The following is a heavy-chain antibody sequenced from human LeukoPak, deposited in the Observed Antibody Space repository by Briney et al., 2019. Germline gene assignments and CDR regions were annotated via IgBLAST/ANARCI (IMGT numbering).Heavy chain of an antibody. CDR1: GYTFTNNF. Sequence: ASVKVSCKASGYTFTNNFTHWVRQAPGQGLEWIGIINPSGDNTWYAQKFQGRVTMTRDMATSTDYLEVSSLRSEDTAVYYCATTTLYSSSWYDAFDIWGQGTMVTVSS. V-gene: IGHV1-46*01. J-gene: IGHJ3*02. CDR3: ATTTLYSSSWYDAFDI. CDR2: INPSGDNT. D-gene: IGHD6-13*01.